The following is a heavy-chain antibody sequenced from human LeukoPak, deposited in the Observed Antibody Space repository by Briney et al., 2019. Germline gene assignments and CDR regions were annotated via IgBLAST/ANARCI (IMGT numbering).Heavy chain of an antibody. V-gene: IGHV4-59*12. CDR3: ARSGYYYDSSAYYSDY. CDR1: GGSISTYY. D-gene: IGHD3-22*01. J-gene: IGHJ4*02. Sequence: PSETLSLTCTVSGGSISTYYWNWIRQSPGKGLEWIGYMYYSGSTNYNPSLKSRVTISVDTSKNESSLKLSSVSAARTDVYYCARSGYYYDSSAYYSDYWGQGTLVTVSS. CDR2: MYYSGST.